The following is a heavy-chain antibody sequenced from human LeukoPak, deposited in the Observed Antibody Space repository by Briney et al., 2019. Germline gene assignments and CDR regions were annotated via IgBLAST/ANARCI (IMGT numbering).Heavy chain of an antibody. CDR3: ARVGSSWPEVDY. J-gene: IGHJ4*02. CDR1: GGSISSSSYY. V-gene: IGHV4-39*07. D-gene: IGHD6-13*01. CDR2: IYYSGST. Sequence: SETLSLTCTVSGGSISSSSYYWGWIRQPPGKGLEWIGSIYYSGSTYYNPSLKSRVTISVDTSKNQFSLKLSSVTAADTAVYYCARVGSSWPEVDYWGQGTLVTVSS.